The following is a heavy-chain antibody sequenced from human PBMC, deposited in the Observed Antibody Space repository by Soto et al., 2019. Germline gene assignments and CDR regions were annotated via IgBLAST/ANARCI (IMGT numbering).Heavy chain of an antibody. J-gene: IGHJ4*02. Sequence: SETLSLTCSVSGVSVTSYYWTWIQHSPGKGLEWIGYVYHTGNTYYNPSLKSRVTISLDTSKNQVSLRLRSVTAADTAVYYCAREQYNWKLWGQGTLVTVSS. CDR1: GVSVTSYY. CDR3: AREQYNWKL. D-gene: IGHD1-20*01. V-gene: IGHV4-59*02. CDR2: VYHTGNT.